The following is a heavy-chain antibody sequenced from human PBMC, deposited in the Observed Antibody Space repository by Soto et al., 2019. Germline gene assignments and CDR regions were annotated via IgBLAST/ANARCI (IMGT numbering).Heavy chain of an antibody. CDR1: GFTFSSYS. V-gene: IGHV3-21*01. J-gene: IGHJ4*03. Sequence: PGGSLRLSCAASGFTFSSYSMNWVRQTPGKGLEWVSSISSSGTYIYYADSVKGRFTISRDNAKNSLFLQMNSLRAEDTAVYYCAREVVAYDSSGHLVDWGEGTLVTVPS. CDR3: AREVVAYDSSGHLVD. D-gene: IGHD3-22*01. CDR2: ISSSGTYI.